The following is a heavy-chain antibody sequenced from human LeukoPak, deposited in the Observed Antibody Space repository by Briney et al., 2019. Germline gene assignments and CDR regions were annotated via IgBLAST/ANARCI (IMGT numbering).Heavy chain of an antibody. CDR1: GGSISSSSYY. J-gene: IGHJ6*03. CDR2: IYYSGST. D-gene: IGHD2-2*01. Sequence: PSETLSLTCTVSGGSISSSSYYWGWIRQAPGKGLEWSGSIYYSGSTYYNPSLKSRVTISVDTSKNQFSLKLSSVTAADTAVYYCASSSRGRVDYYYYYMDVWGKGTTVTVSS. CDR3: ASSSRGRVDYYYYYMDV. V-gene: IGHV4-39*07.